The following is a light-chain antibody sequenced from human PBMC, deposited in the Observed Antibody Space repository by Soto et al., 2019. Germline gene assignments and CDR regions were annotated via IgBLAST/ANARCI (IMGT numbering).Light chain of an antibody. J-gene: IGLJ1*01. Sequence: QSALTQPASVSGSPRQSITISCTGTGSDVGGYNYVSWYQQHPGKAPKLMIYGVTHRPSGVSNRFSGSKSGNTASLTISGLQAEDEADYYCSSYTSSSTLVFGTGTKLTVL. CDR2: GVT. CDR3: SSYTSSSTLV. CDR1: GSDVGGYNY. V-gene: IGLV2-14*01.